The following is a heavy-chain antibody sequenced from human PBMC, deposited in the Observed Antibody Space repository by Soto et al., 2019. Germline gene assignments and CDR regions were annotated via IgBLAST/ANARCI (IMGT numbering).Heavy chain of an antibody. V-gene: IGHV4-39*07. Sequence: PSETLSLTCTVSGGSINSRSYYWGWVRQPPGKGLEWVGNISYSGSTYYNPSLKSRVTISVDASKNQFSLKLNSVTAADTAVYYCARDLWGYCGADCYPLDVWGQGTTVTVSS. J-gene: IGHJ6*02. CDR3: ARDLWGYCGADCYPLDV. D-gene: IGHD2-21*02. CDR1: GGSINSRSYY. CDR2: ISYSGST.